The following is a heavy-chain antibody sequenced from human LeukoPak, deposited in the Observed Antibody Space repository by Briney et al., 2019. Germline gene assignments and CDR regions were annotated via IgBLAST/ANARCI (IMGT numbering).Heavy chain of an antibody. J-gene: IGHJ4*02. Sequence: PGGSLRLSCAASGFTFSDYYMSWIRQAPGKGLGWVSYISSSGSTIYYADSVKGRFTISRDNAKNSLYLQMNSLRAEDTAVYYCARDREATPAGYYFDYWGQGTLVTVSS. D-gene: IGHD5-12*01. CDR2: ISSSGSTI. CDR1: GFTFSDYY. V-gene: IGHV3-11*01. CDR3: ARDREATPAGYYFDY.